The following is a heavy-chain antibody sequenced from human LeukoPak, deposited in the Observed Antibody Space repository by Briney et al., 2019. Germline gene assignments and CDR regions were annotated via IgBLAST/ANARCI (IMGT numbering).Heavy chain of an antibody. CDR3: AREWSLANAFDI. CDR2: IYYSGST. D-gene: IGHD2-8*01. Sequence: SETLSLTCTVSGGSISSYYWSWIRQPPGKGLEWIGYIYYSGSTNYNPSLKSRVTISVDTSKNQFSLKLSSVTAADTAVYYCAREWSLANAFDIWGQGTMVTVSS. CDR1: GGSISSYY. V-gene: IGHV4-59*01. J-gene: IGHJ3*02.